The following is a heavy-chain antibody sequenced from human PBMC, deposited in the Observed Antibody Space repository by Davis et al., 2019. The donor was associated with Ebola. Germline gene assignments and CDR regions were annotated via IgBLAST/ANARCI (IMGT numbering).Heavy chain of an antibody. CDR2: INNDGSTT. CDR1: EFSFSNYW. Sequence: GESLNISCVASEFSFSNYWMHWVRQVPGKGLVWVSRINNDGSTTDYADSVKGRFTISRDNAKNYLYLQMNSLRAEDTAFYYCAKDRAATVTTSFDYWGQGTLVTVSS. D-gene: IGHD4-17*01. CDR3: AKDRAATVTTSFDY. J-gene: IGHJ4*02. V-gene: IGHV3-74*01.